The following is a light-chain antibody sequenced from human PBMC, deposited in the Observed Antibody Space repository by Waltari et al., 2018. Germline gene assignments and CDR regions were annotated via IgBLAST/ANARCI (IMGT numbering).Light chain of an antibody. CDR2: GDN. CDR3: AAWDDSLNGLYV. Sequence: QSVLTQPPSASGTPGQRVTISCSGSSSNIGTKTVNWYQQLPGMAPRLLIYGDNQRPSGVPRRFSASKSGTSASLAISGLQSEDEADYVCAAWDDSLNGLYVFGTGTTVTVL. V-gene: IGLV1-44*01. CDR1: SSNIGTKT. J-gene: IGLJ1*01.